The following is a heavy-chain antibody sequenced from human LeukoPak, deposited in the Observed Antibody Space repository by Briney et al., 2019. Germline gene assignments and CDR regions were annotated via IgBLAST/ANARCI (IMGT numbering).Heavy chain of an antibody. D-gene: IGHD2-15*01. Sequence: GGSLRLSCAASGFSFSAYWMTWVRQAPGTGLEWVADINPAGTETYYVDPVKGRFTISRDNAKNLLYLQMNSLRAEDTAVYYCARFGYVAAVDLWGQGTLVTVSS. CDR2: INPAGTET. V-gene: IGHV3-7*01. J-gene: IGHJ4*02. CDR1: GFSFSAYW. CDR3: ARFGYVAAVDL.